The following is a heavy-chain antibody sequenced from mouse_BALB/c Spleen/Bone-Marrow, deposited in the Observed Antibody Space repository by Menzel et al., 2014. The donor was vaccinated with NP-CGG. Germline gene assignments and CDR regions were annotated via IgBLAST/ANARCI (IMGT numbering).Heavy chain of an antibody. Sequence: VQLKQSGAGLVKPGASVKLSCTASGFNIKDTYMHWVKQRPEQGLEWIGRIDPANGNTKYDPKFQGKATITADTSSNTAYLHLSSLTSEDTAVYYCARYRYYGSSYAMDYWGQGTPVTVSS. CDR2: IDPANGNT. J-gene: IGHJ4*01. D-gene: IGHD1-1*01. CDR1: GFNIKDTY. V-gene: IGHV14-3*02. CDR3: ARYRYYGSSYAMDY.